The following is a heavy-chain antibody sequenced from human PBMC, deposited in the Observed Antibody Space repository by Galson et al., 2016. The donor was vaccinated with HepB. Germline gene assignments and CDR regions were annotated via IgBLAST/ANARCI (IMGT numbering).Heavy chain of an antibody. CDR3: AREFNRHTVTTFYYYGMDV. D-gene: IGHD4-17*01. Sequence: SVKVSCKASGYSFTGYFIHWVRQAPGQGLEWMGLIKPHSGGTKYAQKFQGRVTLTRDTSTSTVYMELTSLRSDDTAVYFCAREFNRHTVTTFYYYGMDVWGQGPTVTVSS. CDR1: GYSFTGYF. J-gene: IGHJ6*02. V-gene: IGHV1-2*02. CDR2: IKPHSGGT.